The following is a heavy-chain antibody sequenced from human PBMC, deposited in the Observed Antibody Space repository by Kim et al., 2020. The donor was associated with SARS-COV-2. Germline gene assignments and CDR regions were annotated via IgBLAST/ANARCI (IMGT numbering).Heavy chain of an antibody. CDR3: ARVYTAVAARRTWFDP. CDR1: GGSISSYY. Sequence: SETLSLTCTVSGGSISSYYWSWIRQPPGKGLEWIGYIYYSGSTNYNPSLKSRVTISVDTSKNQFSLKLSSVTAADTAVYYCARVYTAVAARRTWFDPWGQGTLVTVSS. V-gene: IGHV4-59*01. D-gene: IGHD6-19*01. J-gene: IGHJ5*02. CDR2: IYYSGST.